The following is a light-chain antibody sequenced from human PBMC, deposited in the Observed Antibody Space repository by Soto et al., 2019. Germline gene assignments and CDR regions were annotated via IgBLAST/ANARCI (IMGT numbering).Light chain of an antibody. V-gene: IGKV1-39*01. CDR3: QQSSSIPLT. Sequence: DIQMTQSPSSLSVSVGDRVTITCRASQSITSYLNWYQQKPGKAPKLLIYAASSLQSGVPSRFSGSGSGIDFTLTISSLQPEDVATYYCQQSSSIPLTFGGGTKVEIK. CDR2: AAS. CDR1: QSITSY. J-gene: IGKJ4*01.